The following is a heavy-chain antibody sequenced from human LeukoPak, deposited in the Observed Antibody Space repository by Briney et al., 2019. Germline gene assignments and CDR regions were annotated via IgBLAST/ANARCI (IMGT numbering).Heavy chain of an antibody. D-gene: IGHD6-13*01. CDR3: ARELGAAGAGYYYYYMDV. V-gene: IGHV1-8*01. J-gene: IGHJ6*03. CDR1: GYTFTSYD. Sequence: ASVKVFCKASGYTFTSYDINWVRQATGQGLEWMGWMNPNSGNTGYAQKFQGRVTMTRNASISTAYMELSSLRSEDTAVYYCARELGAAGAGYYYYYMDVWGKGTTVTVSS. CDR2: MNPNSGNT.